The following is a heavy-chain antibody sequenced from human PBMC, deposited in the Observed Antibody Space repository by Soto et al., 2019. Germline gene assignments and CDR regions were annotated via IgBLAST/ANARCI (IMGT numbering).Heavy chain of an antibody. CDR1: SGSISTYY. V-gene: IGHV4-59*01. D-gene: IGHD3-9*01. J-gene: IGHJ3*02. Sequence: PSETLSLTCTVSSGSISTYYWSWIRQPPGKGLEWIGYIYYTGSTNYNPSIKTRVAISMDTSKNQFSLKLSSVTAADTAVFYCARGGGRLRYFDWLVSAFDIWGQGTMVTVSS. CDR3: ARGGGRLRYFDWLVSAFDI. CDR2: IYYTGST.